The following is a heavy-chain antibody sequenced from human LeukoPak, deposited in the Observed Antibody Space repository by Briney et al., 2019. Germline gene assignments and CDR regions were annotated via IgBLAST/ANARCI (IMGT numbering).Heavy chain of an antibody. D-gene: IGHD1-14*01. CDR2: ISGSGGST. Sequence: PGGSLRLSCAASGFTFSSYALSWVRQAPGKGLEWVSAISGSGGSTYYADSVKGRFTISRDNSKNTLYLQMNSLSGEETAVYYWAKVASEPNYYYMDVWGKGTTVTVSS. CDR1: GFTFSSYA. CDR3: AKVASEPNYYYMDV. J-gene: IGHJ6*03. V-gene: IGHV3-23*01.